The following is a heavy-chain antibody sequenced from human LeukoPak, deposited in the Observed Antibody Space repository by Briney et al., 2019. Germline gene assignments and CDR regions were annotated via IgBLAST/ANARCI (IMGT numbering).Heavy chain of an antibody. V-gene: IGHV3-11*04. D-gene: IGHD6-19*01. CDR1: GFTFSDYY. CDR3: AKDGAVAGTFDY. CDR2: ISSSGSTI. Sequence: GGSLRLSCAASGFTFSDYYMSWIRQAPGKGLEWVSYISSSGSTIYYADSVKGRFTISRDNSKNTLYLQMNSLRAEDTAVYYCAKDGAVAGTFDYWGQGTLVTVSS. J-gene: IGHJ4*02.